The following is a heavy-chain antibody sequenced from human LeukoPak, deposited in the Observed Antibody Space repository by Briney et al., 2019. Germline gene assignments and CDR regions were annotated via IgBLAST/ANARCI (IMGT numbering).Heavy chain of an antibody. Sequence: ASVKVSCKASGYTFTGYYMHWVRQAPGQGLEWMGWINPNSGGTNYAQKFQGRVTMTRDTSISTAYMELSRLRSDDTAVYYCARVPGIAAAGTFRNYGMDVWGQGTTVTVSS. CDR2: INPNSGGT. J-gene: IGHJ6*02. CDR3: ARVPGIAAAGTFRNYGMDV. D-gene: IGHD6-13*01. V-gene: IGHV1-2*02. CDR1: GYTFTGYY.